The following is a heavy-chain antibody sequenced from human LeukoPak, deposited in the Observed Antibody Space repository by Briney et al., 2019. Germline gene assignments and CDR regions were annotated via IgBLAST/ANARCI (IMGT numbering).Heavy chain of an antibody. J-gene: IGHJ3*02. Sequence: PGGSLRLSCAASGFNFNSYPMNWVRQAPGKGLEWVAVISYDSFSAYYAGSVQGRFTISRDDSKNTLYLQMNSLKTEDTAVYYCARRSGHSSSWGLDALDIWGQGTVVTVSS. CDR3: ARRSGHSSSWGLDALDI. D-gene: IGHD6-13*01. CDR2: ISYDSFSA. V-gene: IGHV3-30-3*01. CDR1: GFNFNSYP.